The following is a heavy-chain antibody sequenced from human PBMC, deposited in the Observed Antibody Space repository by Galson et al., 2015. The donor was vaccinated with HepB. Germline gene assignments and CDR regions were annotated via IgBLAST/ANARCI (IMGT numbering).Heavy chain of an antibody. CDR3: AGYSSSFGSTGYFDY. V-gene: IGHV4-31*03. CDR1: GGSICSAGYY. CDR2: IYYSGNT. J-gene: IGHJ4*02. D-gene: IGHD6-13*01. Sequence: TLSLTCTVSGGSICSAGYYWSWIRQHPGKGLEWIGYIYYSGNTYYNPSLKSRVSISVDTSKNQFSLKLSSVTAADTAVYYCAGYSSSFGSTGYFDYWGQGTLVTVSS.